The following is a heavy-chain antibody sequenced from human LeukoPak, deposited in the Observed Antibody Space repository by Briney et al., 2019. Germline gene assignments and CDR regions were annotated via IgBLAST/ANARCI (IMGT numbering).Heavy chain of an antibody. CDR1: GYTFAGYY. CDR3: ARDLWGSSSPPDY. V-gene: IGHV1-2*02. D-gene: IGHD6-6*01. J-gene: IGHJ4*02. Sequence: ASVKVSCKASGYTFAGYYMHWVRQAPGQWLEWMGWINPNSGGTNYAQKFQGRVTMTRDTSISTAYMELSRLRSDDTAVYYCARDLWGSSSPPDYWGQGTLVTVSS. CDR2: INPNSGGT.